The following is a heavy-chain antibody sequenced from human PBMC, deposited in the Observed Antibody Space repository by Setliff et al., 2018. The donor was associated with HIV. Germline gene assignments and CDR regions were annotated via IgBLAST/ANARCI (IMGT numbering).Heavy chain of an antibody. CDR3: ARGGYYYYFGVDV. CDR1: GGSISSETFS. V-gene: IGHV4-61*02. D-gene: IGHD3-16*01. Sequence: SETLSLTCTVSGGSISSETFSWNWIRQPAGKGLEWIGRIYTSGSTDYNPSLKSRVTMSVDTSKNQFSLKLGSVTAADTAVYYCARGGYYYYFGVDVWGQGTTVTVS. J-gene: IGHJ6*02. CDR2: IYTSGST.